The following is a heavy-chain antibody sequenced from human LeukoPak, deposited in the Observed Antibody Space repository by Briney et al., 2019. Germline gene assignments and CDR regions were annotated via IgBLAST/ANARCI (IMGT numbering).Heavy chain of an antibody. CDR1: GGSFSGYY. CDR2: INHSGST. D-gene: IGHD1-1*01. J-gene: IGHJ4*02. CDR3: ARTIVAPTTYYDY. V-gene: IGHV4-34*01. Sequence: SETLSLTCAVYGGSFSGYYWSWIRQPPGKGLEWIGEINHSGSTNYNPSLKSRVTISVDTSKNRFSLKLSSVTAADTAVYYCARTIVAPTTYYDYWGQGTLVTVSS.